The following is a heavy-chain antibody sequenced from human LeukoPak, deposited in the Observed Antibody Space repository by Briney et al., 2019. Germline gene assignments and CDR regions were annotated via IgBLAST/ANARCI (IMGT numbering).Heavy chain of an antibody. V-gene: IGHV1-2*02. Sequence: ASVKVSCKASGYTFTAYYIHWVRQAPGQGLEWMGWINPDNGGTNYAQKFQGRVTMTRDTSISTAYMELSRLRSDDTAVYFCVSGKPALYSFDYWGQGTLVTVPS. D-gene: IGHD2-2*02. CDR3: VSGKPALYSFDY. CDR2: INPDNGGT. CDR1: GYTFTAYY. J-gene: IGHJ4*02.